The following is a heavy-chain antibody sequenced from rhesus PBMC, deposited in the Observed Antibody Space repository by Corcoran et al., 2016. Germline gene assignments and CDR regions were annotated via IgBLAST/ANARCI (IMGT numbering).Heavy chain of an antibody. Sequence: QVQLQESGPGLVKPSETLSLTCAVSGGSFSSYWWSWIRPPPGQGLEWIGEINGKRGSTNNNPSHKSRVTISKDASKNQFSLKLSSVTAADTAVYYCAGYSGYETYFDYWGQGVLVTVSS. J-gene: IGHJ4*01. V-gene: IGHV4-80*01. CDR3: AGYSGYETYFDY. D-gene: IGHD5-24*01. CDR2: INGKRGST. CDR1: GGSFSSYW.